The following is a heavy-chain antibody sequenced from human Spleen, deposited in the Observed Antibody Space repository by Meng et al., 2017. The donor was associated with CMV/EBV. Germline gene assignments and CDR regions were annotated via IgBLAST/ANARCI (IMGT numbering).Heavy chain of an antibody. CDR2: INHSGST. Sequence: SETLSLTCTVSGDSVSNTNHYWSWIRQPPGKGLEWIGEINHSGSTNYNPSLKSRVTISVDTSKNQFSLKLSSVTAADTAVYYCARGRGATYYYGLVGMDVWGQGTTVTVSS. CDR3: ARGRGATYYYGLVGMDV. D-gene: IGHD3-10*01. V-gene: IGHV4-39*07. CDR1: GDSVSNTNHY. J-gene: IGHJ6*02.